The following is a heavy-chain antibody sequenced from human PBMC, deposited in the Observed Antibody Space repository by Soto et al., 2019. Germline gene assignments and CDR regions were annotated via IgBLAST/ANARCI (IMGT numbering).Heavy chain of an antibody. D-gene: IGHD4-17*01. CDR2: IYYSGSS. V-gene: IGHV4-59*01. CDR1: GGSISSYY. Sequence: QVQLQESGPGLVKPSETLSLTCTVSGGSISSYYWSWIRQPPGKGLEWIGSIYYSGSSNYNPSLRSRVTISVDSSKRECAPKLSSVTAADSAVYYCARVYGDYLDFWGQGTLVTVS. CDR3: ARVYGDYLDF. J-gene: IGHJ4*02.